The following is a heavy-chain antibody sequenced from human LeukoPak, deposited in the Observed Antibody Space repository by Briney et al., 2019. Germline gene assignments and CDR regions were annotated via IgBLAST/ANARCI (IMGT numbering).Heavy chain of an antibody. J-gene: IGHJ6*03. Sequence: PSETLSLTCTVSGGSISSYYWGWIRQPPGKGLEWIGSIYYSGSTYYNPSLKSRVTISVDTSKNQFSLKLSSVTAADTAVYYCARRSFYSNYYYYYMDVWGKGTTVTVSS. V-gene: IGHV4-39*01. D-gene: IGHD4-11*01. CDR3: ARRSFYSNYYYYYMDV. CDR2: IYYSGST. CDR1: GGSISSYY.